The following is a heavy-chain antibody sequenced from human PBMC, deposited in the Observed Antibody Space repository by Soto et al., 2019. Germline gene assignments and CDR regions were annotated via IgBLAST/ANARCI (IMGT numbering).Heavy chain of an antibody. V-gene: IGHV1-69*06. CDR1: LGTFSSYA. Sequence: SVXVSFKSSLGTFSSYAIIFLLQAPGQGLEWMGGIIPIFGTANYAQKFQGRVTITAHKSTSTAYMELSSLRSEDTAVYYCARDIGRSNYKEDDFDIWGQGTMV. CDR2: IIPIFGTA. D-gene: IGHD1-7*01. J-gene: IGHJ3*02. CDR3: ARDIGRSNYKEDDFDI.